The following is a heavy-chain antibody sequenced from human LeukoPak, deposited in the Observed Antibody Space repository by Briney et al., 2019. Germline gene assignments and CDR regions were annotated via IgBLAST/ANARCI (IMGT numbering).Heavy chain of an antibody. CDR1: GGSISSYY. D-gene: IGHD6-6*01. CDR3: ARVRDSSPSADY. V-gene: IGHV4-59*01. Sequence: SETLSLTCTVSGGSISSYYWSWIRQPPGKGLEWIGYIYYSGSTNYNPSLKSRVTISVDTSKNQFSLKLSSVTAADTAVYYCARVRDSSPSADYWGQGTLATVSS. J-gene: IGHJ4*02. CDR2: IYYSGST.